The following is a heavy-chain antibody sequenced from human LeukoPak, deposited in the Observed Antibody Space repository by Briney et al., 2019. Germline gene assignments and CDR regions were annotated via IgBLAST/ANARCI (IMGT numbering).Heavy chain of an antibody. Sequence: SETLSLTCTVSGGSLSSYDWSWIRQPPGKGLEGIGYIYYSGSTNYNPSLKSRVTISVDTSKNQFSLKLTSVTAADTAIYYCARGNPTVWPHIDSWGQGTLVTVSS. CDR3: ARGNPTVWPHIDS. J-gene: IGHJ4*02. D-gene: IGHD3-16*01. V-gene: IGHV4-59*01. CDR1: GGSLSSYD. CDR2: IYYSGST.